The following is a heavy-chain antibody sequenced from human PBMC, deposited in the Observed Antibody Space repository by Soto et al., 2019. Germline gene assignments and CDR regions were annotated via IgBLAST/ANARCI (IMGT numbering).Heavy chain of an antibody. CDR3: AYSANHGYFFDS. Sequence: QVLLKQSGAEVKKPGSSVKVSCQVSGGTFRSYAISWVRQAPGQGLEWMAGIIAILGTPNYAQTFQDRLSVTADESASTVYMELHYLTAADTALYFCAYSANHGYFFDSWGQGTLITVSS. CDR2: IIAILGTP. CDR1: GGTFRSYA. J-gene: IGHJ4*02. V-gene: IGHV1-69*11. D-gene: IGHD2-15*01.